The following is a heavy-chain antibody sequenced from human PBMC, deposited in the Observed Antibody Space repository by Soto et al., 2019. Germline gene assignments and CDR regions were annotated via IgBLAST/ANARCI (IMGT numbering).Heavy chain of an antibody. Sequence: SETLSLTCTVSGGSISSGDYYWSWIRQPPGKGLEWIGYIYYSGSTYYNPSLKSRVTISVDTSKNQFSLKLSSVTAADTAAYYCARVGSGSYYKYWGQGTLVTVSS. CDR3: ARVGSGSYYKY. J-gene: IGHJ4*02. D-gene: IGHD3-10*01. V-gene: IGHV4-30-4*01. CDR1: GGSISSGDYY. CDR2: IYYSGST.